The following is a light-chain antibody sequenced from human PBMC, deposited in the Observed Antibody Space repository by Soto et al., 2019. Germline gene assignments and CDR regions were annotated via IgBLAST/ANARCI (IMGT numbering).Light chain of an antibody. CDR1: QSISSTS. V-gene: IGKV3-20*01. CDR3: QRYGNSPPPT. J-gene: IGKJ4*01. Sequence: VLTQSPGTLSLSPGERATLSCRASQSISSTSLAWYQHQPGQAPRLLVYGASVRASGIPDRFSGGGSGTDFTLTISRLEPEDFAVYYCQRYGNSPPPTFGGGTKVEIK. CDR2: GAS.